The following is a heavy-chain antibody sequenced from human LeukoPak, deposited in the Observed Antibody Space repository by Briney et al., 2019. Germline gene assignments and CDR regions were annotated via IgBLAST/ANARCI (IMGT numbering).Heavy chain of an antibody. Sequence: GGSLRLSCAASGFTFNSYALTWVRQAPGKGLAWVSTISGSGGNTYYADSVKGRFTVSRDNSKNTLYLEMKSLRAEDTAVYYCAKGGIAVGPTVVRVGSFDVWGQGTKVIVSP. CDR2: ISGSGGNT. V-gene: IGHV3-23*01. CDR1: GFTFNSYA. J-gene: IGHJ3*01. D-gene: IGHD6-19*01. CDR3: AKGGIAVGPTVVRVGSFDV.